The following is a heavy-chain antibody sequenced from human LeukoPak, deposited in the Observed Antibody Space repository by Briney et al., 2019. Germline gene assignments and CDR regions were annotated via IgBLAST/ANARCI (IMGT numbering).Heavy chain of an antibody. Sequence: SQTLSLTCTVSGGSISSGGYYWSWIRQPPGKGLEWVGYIYYSRSAYYNPSLKGRVTISVDTSKNQFSLNLNSVTAADTAVYYCARSRVVVPALDYWGQGTLVTVSS. CDR1: GGSISSGGYY. D-gene: IGHD2-2*01. CDR2: IYYSRSA. CDR3: ARSRVVVPALDY. V-gene: IGHV4-30-4*08. J-gene: IGHJ4*02.